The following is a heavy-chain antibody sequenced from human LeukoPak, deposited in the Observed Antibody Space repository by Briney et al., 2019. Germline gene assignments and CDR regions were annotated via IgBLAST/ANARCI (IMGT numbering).Heavy chain of an antibody. CDR2: INHSGST. J-gene: IGHJ6*03. V-gene: IGHV4-34*01. Sequence: SETLSLTCPLYRGSLSGYYWSWVRPPPGKGLEWIGEINHSGSTTYNPHLKSGVTRPGHPSQNQFSRKLAAGDAADTAVYYCAQRRPYLPPFWYYYYYMDVWGKRTTVTVSS. CDR1: RGSLSGYY. CDR3: AQRRPYLPPFWYYYYYMDV. D-gene: IGHD3-3*01.